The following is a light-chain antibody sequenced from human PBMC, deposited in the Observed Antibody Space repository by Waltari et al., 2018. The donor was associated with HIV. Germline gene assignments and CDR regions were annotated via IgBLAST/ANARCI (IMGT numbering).Light chain of an antibody. CDR3: GTWDSSLSAWV. Sequence: QSVLTQPPSVSAAPGQKVTISCSGSSSNIGNNYVSWYQQLPGTAPKLLIYDNNNRPSGIPDRCSGAESGTSATLSITGLQTGDEADYYCGTWDSSLSAWVFGGGTKLTVL. CDR2: DNN. J-gene: IGLJ3*02. V-gene: IGLV1-51*01. CDR1: SSNIGNNY.